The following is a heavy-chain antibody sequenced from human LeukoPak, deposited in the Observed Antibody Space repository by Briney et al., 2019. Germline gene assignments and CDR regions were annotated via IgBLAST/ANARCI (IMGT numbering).Heavy chain of an antibody. V-gene: IGHV1-69*13. J-gene: IGHJ4*02. D-gene: IGHD3-22*01. CDR3: ASAVTYYYDSSGPPRFDY. CDR2: IIPIFGTA. CDR1: GGTFSSYA. Sequence: GASVKVSCKASGGTFSSYAISWVRQAPGQGLEWMGGIIPIFGTANYAQKFQGRVTITGDESTSTAYMELSSLRSEDTAVYYCASAVTYYYDSSGPPRFDYWGQGTLVTVSS.